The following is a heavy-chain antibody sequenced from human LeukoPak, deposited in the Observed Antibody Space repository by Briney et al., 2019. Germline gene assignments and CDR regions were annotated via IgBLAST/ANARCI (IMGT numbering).Heavy chain of an antibody. V-gene: IGHV1-69*13. D-gene: IGHD6-19*01. CDR3: ASPNPTGSSGWFDYYYGMDV. Sequence: SVKVSCKASVGTFSSYAISWVRQARGQGLEWMGGIIPIFGTANYAQKFQGRVTITADESTSTAYMELSSLRSEDTAVYYCASPNPTGSSGWFDYYYGMDVWGQGTTVTVSS. CDR2: IIPIFGTA. J-gene: IGHJ6*02. CDR1: VGTFSSYA.